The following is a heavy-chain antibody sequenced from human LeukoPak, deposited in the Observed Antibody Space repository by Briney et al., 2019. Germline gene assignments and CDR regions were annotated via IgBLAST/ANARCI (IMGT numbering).Heavy chain of an antibody. CDR1: GYTLTELS. CDR3: ATWGYCSSTSCAPDYYHYYLEV. CDR2: FDPEDGET. J-gene: IGHJ6*03. Sequence: ASVKVSCKVSGYTLTELSMHWVRQAPGKGLEWMGGFDPEDGETIYAQKFQGRVTMTEDTSTDTAYMELSSLRSEDTAVYYCATWGYCSSTSCAPDYYHYYLEVWGKGTTVNV. V-gene: IGHV1-24*01. D-gene: IGHD2-2*01.